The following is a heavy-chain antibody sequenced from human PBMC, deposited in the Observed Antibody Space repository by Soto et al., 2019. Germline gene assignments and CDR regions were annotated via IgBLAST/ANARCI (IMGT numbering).Heavy chain of an antibody. J-gene: IGHJ4*02. Sequence: EVQLVESGGDLVKPGGSLRLSCAASGFMFSSAWMSWVRQAPGKGLEWVGRIKSKSDGGTREYAAPVKGRFSISRDDSKHTLYLEMNSLKAEDTAVYYCVEGWNDFWGQGTLVTVSS. CDR3: VEGWNDF. CDR1: GFMFSSAW. D-gene: IGHD1-1*01. V-gene: IGHV3-15*01. CDR2: IKSKSDGGTR.